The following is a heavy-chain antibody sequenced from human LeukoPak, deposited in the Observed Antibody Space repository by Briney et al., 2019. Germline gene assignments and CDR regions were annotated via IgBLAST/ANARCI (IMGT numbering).Heavy chain of an antibody. D-gene: IGHD4-17*01. CDR2: IWYDGSNK. J-gene: IGHJ4*02. V-gene: IGHV3-33*01. CDR3: ARDDYGDYTFDY. CDR1: GFTFSSYG. Sequence: PGGSLRLSCAASGFTFSSYGMHWVRQAPGKGLEWVAVIWYDGSNKYYADSVEGRFTISRDNSKNTLYLQMNSLRAEDTAVYYCARDDYGDYTFDYWGQGTLVTVSS.